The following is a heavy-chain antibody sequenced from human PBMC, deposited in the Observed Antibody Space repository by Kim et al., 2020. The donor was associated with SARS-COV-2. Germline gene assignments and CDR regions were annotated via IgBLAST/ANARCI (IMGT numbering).Heavy chain of an antibody. Sequence: SETLSLTCAVYGGSFSGYYWSWIRQPPGKGLEWIGEINHSGSTNYNPSLKSRVTISVDTSKNQFSLKLSSVTAADTAVYYCARRARYFRERCGMDVWGQG. CDR3: ARRARYFRERCGMDV. CDR2: INHSGST. J-gene: IGHJ6*02. CDR1: GGSFSGYY. V-gene: IGHV4-34*01. D-gene: IGHD3-9*01.